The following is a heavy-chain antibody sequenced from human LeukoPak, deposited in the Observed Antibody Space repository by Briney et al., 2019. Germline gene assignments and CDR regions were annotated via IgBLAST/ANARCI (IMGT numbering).Heavy chain of an antibody. CDR2: IYYRGST. J-gene: IGHJ4*02. Sequence: SETLSLTCTVSGGSISSYYWSWIWQPPRDGTGWIGYIYYRGSTNYNPSLKSRVTISVDPSKNQFSLKLSSVTAADTAVYYCARVHKKAADYWGQGTLVTVSS. CDR1: GGSISSYY. V-gene: IGHV4-59*01. CDR3: ARVHKKAADY.